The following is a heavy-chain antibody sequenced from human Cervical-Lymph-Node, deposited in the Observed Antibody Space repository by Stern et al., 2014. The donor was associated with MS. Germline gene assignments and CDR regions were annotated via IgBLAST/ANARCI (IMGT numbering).Heavy chain of an antibody. CDR2: IWYDGSNK. CDR3: ARSSSPSPYYYYGMDV. V-gene: IGHV3-33*01. Sequence: VQLVESGGGVVQPGRSLRLSCAASGFTFSSYGMHWVRQAPGKGPEWVAVIWYDGSNKYYADSVKGRFTISRDNSKNTLYLQMNSLRAEDTAVYYCARSSSPSPYYYYGMDVWGQGTTVTVSS. J-gene: IGHJ6*02. CDR1: GFTFSSYG. D-gene: IGHD6-13*01.